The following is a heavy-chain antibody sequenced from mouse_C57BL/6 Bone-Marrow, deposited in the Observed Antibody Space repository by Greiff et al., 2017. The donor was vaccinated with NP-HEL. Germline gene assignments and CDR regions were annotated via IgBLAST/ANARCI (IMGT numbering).Heavy chain of an antibody. D-gene: IGHD1-3*01. J-gene: IGHJ4*01. CDR1: GYTFTSYG. CDR3: ARSYVSSLDY. CDR2: IYPRSGNT. V-gene: IGHV1-81*01. Sequence: VQLVESGAELARPGASVKLSCKASGYTFTSYGISWVKQRTGQGLEWIGEIYPRSGNTYYNEKFKGKATLTADKSSSTAYMELRSLTSEDSAVYFCARSYVSSLDYWGQGTSVTVSS.